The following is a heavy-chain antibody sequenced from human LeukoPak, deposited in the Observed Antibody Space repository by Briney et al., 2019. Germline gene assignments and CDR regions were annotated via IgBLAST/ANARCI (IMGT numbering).Heavy chain of an antibody. CDR2: MNPNSGNT. Sequence: ASAKVSCKASGYTFTSYNISWVRQATGQGLEWMGWMNPNSGNTDYAQTLQSSVTMSRNTSISTAYMNLSSLRSEDTAVYYCAGGWGGNTIFGVVFAFDIWGQGTMVTVSS. J-gene: IGHJ3*02. D-gene: IGHD3-3*01. CDR3: AGGWGGNTIFGVVFAFDI. CDR1: GYTFTSYN. V-gene: IGHV1-8*01.